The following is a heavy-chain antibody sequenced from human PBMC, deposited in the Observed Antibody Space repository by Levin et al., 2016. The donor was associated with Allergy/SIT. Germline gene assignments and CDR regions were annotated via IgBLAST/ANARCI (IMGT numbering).Heavy chain of an antibody. V-gene: IGHV4-39*01. CDR1: GGSISSSNYY. CDR2: IYYSGRT. D-gene: IGHD2-2*01. Sequence: GSLRLSCTVSGGSISSSNYYWAWIRQPPGKGLEWIGSIYYSGRTYYNPSLKSRVSISLDTSKNQFSLKLSAVTAADTAMYYCARRGVVIAADWYFDLWGRGTLVTVSS. J-gene: IGHJ2*01. CDR3: ARRGVVIAADWYFDL.